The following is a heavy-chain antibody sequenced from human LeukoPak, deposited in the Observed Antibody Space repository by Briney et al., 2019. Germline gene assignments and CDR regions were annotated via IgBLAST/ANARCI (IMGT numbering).Heavy chain of an antibody. CDR2: ILEDGTIQ. Sequence: GGSLRLSCAASGFTLRNYMMHRVRQAPGQGLDRVAVILEDGTIQHYADSVKGRFTISRDNSKNTLYLQMNSLRADDTAVYYCVKDSSWMGEYYFDYWGQGTLVTVSS. J-gene: IGHJ4*02. CDR1: GFTLRNYM. CDR3: VKDSSWMGEYYFDY. D-gene: IGHD3-16*01. V-gene: IGHV3-30*04.